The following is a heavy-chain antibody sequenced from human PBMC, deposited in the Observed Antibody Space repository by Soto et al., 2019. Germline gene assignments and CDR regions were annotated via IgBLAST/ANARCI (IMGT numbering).Heavy chain of an antibody. CDR1: GYTFTEYD. CDR3: EVTTGY. V-gene: IGHV1-8*03. J-gene: IGHJ4*02. Sequence: VXXVQSRAEVKKPGASVKVSCKTSGYTFTEYDINWVRQAPGQGLEYMGWVSPENRNAGYAPQFRGSVPITADTSISTVYVELTTLTYEDTAVYYCEVTTGYWGQGTMVTVSS. D-gene: IGHD4-17*01. CDR2: VSPENRNA.